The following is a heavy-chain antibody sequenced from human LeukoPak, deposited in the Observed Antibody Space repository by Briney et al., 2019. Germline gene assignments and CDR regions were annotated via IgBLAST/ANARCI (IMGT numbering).Heavy chain of an antibody. Sequence: SETLSLTCTVSGGSISSYYWSWIRQPPGKGLEWIGYIYYSGSTNYNPSLKSRVTISVDTSKNQFSLKLSSVTAADTAVYYCARHSYYYDSSGYYYERAFDIWGQGTMVTVSS. D-gene: IGHD3-22*01. CDR1: GGSISSYY. V-gene: IGHV4-59*08. CDR2: IYYSGST. CDR3: ARHSYYYDSSGYYYERAFDI. J-gene: IGHJ3*02.